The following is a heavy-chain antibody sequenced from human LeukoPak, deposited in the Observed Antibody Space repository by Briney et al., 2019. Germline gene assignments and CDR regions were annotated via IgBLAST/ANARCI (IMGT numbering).Heavy chain of an antibody. Sequence: PSQTLSLTCNVSGGSISSGNYYWSWIRQPAGKGLEWIGRIYSSGRTNYNPSLKSRVTISVDTSKNQFSLNLSPVTATDTAVYYCARDIHNSDWTKFDYWGQGTLVTVSS. CDR3: ARDIHNSDWTKFDY. V-gene: IGHV4-61*02. CDR2: IYSSGRT. D-gene: IGHD6-19*01. CDR1: GGSISSGNYY. J-gene: IGHJ4*02.